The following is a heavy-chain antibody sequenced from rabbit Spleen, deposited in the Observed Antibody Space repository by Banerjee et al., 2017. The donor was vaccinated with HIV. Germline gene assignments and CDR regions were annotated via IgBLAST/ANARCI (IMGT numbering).Heavy chain of an antibody. CDR1: GFSFSNKAV. Sequence: QEQLVESGGGLVKPEGSLKLSCTASGFSFSNKAVMCWVRQAPGKGLEWIACINTATGKPVYASWAKGRFTISKTSSTTVTLQMTSLTAADTATHFCARDLGSVVGWNFKLWGQGTLVTVS. J-gene: IGHJ4*01. CDR2: INTATGKP. V-gene: IGHV1S45*01. D-gene: IGHD1-1*01. CDR3: ARDLGSVVGWNFKL.